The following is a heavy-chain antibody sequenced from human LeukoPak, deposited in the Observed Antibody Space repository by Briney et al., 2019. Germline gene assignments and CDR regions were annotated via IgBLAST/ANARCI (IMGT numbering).Heavy chain of an antibody. V-gene: IGHV3-48*01. J-gene: IGHJ4*02. CDR3: ARGGAARPDY. Sequence: PGGSLRLSCVASGFDFSSYGMDWVRQAPGKGLEWVSYISSNSRTVNYADSVKGRFTISRDNAKNSLYLQMNSLRAEDTAVYYCARGGAARPDYWGQGTLVTVSS. CDR1: GFDFSSYG. CDR2: ISSNSRTV. D-gene: IGHD6-6*01.